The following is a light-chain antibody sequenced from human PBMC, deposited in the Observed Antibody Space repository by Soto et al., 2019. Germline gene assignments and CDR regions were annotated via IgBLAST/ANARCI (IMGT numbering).Light chain of an antibody. V-gene: IGKV3-20*01. CDR3: QQYNSFIWT. CDR2: GAS. J-gene: IGKJ1*01. Sequence: EIVLTQSPGTLSLSPGERATLSCRASQSVSSSYLAWYQQKPGQAPRLLIYGASSRATGIPDRFSGSGSGTDFTLTISRLEPEDFATYYCQQYNSFIWTFGQGAKVDIK. CDR1: QSVSSSY.